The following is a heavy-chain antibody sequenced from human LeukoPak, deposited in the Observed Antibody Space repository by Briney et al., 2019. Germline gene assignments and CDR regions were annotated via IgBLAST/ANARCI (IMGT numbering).Heavy chain of an antibody. Sequence: GGSLRLSCAASGFTFSSYAMHWVRQAPGKGLEWVAVISYDGSNKYYADSVKGRFTISRDNSKNTLYLQMNSLRVEDTAVYYCARDGYYYGSGSWSRAGYFDYWGQGTLVTVSS. V-gene: IGHV3-30*04. CDR1: GFTFSSYA. D-gene: IGHD3-10*01. J-gene: IGHJ4*02. CDR3: ARDGYYYGSGSWSRAGYFDY. CDR2: ISYDGSNK.